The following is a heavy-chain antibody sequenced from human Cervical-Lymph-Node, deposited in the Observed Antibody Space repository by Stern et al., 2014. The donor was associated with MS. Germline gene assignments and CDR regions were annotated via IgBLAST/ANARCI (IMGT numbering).Heavy chain of an antibody. Sequence: VQLVESGGGLVQPGGSLRLSCAASGFTFRNWVRQAPGKGLEWVANIKEDGSETYYVDSVKGRFTISRDNAKNSLYLQMNSLRAEDTAVYYCARGSDTWGQGTLVTVSS. V-gene: IGHV3-7*01. J-gene: IGHJ5*02. CDR2: IKEDGSET. CDR1: GFTFR. D-gene: IGHD2-15*01. CDR3: ARGSDT.